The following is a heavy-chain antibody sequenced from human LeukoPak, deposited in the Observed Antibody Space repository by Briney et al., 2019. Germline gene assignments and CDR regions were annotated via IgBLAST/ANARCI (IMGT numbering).Heavy chain of an antibody. D-gene: IGHD4-11*01. J-gene: IGHJ4*02. CDR2: INHSGST. CDR1: GGSFSGYY. Sequence: SETLSLTCAVYGGSFSGYYWSWIRQPPGKGLEWIGEINHSGSTNYNPPLKSRVTISVDTSKNQFSLKLSSVTAADTAVYYCARDRLYSNYGYFDYWGQGTLVTVSS. V-gene: IGHV4-34*01. CDR3: ARDRLYSNYGYFDY.